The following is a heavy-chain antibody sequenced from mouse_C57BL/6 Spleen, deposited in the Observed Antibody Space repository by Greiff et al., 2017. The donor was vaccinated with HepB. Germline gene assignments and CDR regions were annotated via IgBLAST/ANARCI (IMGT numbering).Heavy chain of an antibody. CDR1: GYAFTNYL. CDR3: ARNQGAYFAY. D-gene: IGHD2-10*01. CDR2: INPGSGGT. J-gene: IGHJ3*01. V-gene: IGHV1-54*01. Sequence: VQRVESGAELVRPGTSVKVSCKASGYAFTNYLIEWVKQRPGQGLEWIGVINPGSGGTNYNEKFKGKATLTADKSSSTAYMQLSSLTSEDSAVYFCARNQGAYFAYWGQGTLVTVSA.